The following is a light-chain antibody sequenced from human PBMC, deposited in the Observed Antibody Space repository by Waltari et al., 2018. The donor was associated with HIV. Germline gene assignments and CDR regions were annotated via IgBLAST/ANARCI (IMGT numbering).Light chain of an antibody. J-gene: IGKJ5*01. CDR2: GAS. CDR3: QQYYKWPLT. V-gene: IGKV3D-15*01. Sequence: EMVMLQSPATLSVSTGERATLSCRASKSVSSKLAWYQQKPGQAPRLLIYGASTRSTGIPGRFSGSESGTEFILTISSLQSEDCAVYYCQQYYKWPLTFGQGTRLEIK. CDR1: KSVSSK.